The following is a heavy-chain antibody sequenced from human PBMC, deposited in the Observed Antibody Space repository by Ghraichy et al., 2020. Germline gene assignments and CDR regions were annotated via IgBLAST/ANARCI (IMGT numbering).Heavy chain of an antibody. CDR2: IYYSGST. D-gene: IGHD3-10*01. CDR3: ARRILLWSKYGMDV. J-gene: IGHJ6*02. CDR1: GGSISSSTYY. Sequence: SETLSLTCTVSGGSISSSTYYWGWIRQPPGKGLEWIGSIYYSGSTNYNPSLKSRVTISVDTSKNQFSLKLSSVTAADTAVYYCARRILLWSKYGMDVWGQGTTVTVSS. V-gene: IGHV4-39*01.